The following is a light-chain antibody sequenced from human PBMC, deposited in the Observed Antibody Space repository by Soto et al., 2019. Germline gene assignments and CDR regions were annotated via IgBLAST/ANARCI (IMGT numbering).Light chain of an antibody. V-gene: IGLV4-69*01. Sequence: QPVLTQSPSASASLGASVKLTCTLSSGHSSYAIAWHQQQPEKGPRYLMKLNSDGSHSKGDGIPDRFSGSSSGAERYLTISSLQSEDEADYYCQTWGTGIQNAVFGGGTKLTVL. CDR3: QTWGTGIQNAV. CDR2: LNSDGSH. CDR1: SGHSSYA. J-gene: IGLJ2*01.